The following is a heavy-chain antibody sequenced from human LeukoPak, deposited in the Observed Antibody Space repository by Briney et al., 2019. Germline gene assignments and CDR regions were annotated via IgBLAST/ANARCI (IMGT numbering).Heavy chain of an antibody. CDR2: IYYSGST. CDR3: ARGYYDSSGYYLYFDY. V-gene: IGHV4-59*01. Sequence: PSETLSLTCTVSGGSIGSYYWSWIRQPPGKGLEWIGYIYYSGSTNYNPSLKSRVTISVDTSKNQFSLKLSSVTAADTAVYYCARGYYDSSGYYLYFDYWGQGTLVTVSP. D-gene: IGHD3-22*01. CDR1: GGSIGSYY. J-gene: IGHJ4*02.